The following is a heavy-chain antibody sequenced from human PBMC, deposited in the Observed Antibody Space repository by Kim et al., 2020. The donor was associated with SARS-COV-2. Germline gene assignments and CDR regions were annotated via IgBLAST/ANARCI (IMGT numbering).Heavy chain of an antibody. D-gene: IGHD3-9*01. J-gene: IGHJ4*02. V-gene: IGHV3-23*01. CDR2: ISGSGGST. CDR1: GFTFSSYA. Sequence: GGSLRLSCAASGFTFSSYAMSWVRQAPGKGLEWVSAISGSGGSTYYADSVKGRFTISRDNSKNTLYLQMNSLRAEDTAVYYCAKDRVKYTYDILTGYYFPCFDYWGQGTLVTVSS. CDR3: AKDRVKYTYDILTGYYFPCFDY.